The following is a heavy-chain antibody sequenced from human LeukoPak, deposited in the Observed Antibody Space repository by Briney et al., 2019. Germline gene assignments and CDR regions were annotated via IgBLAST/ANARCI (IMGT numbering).Heavy chain of an antibody. V-gene: IGHV3-7*01. D-gene: IGHD6-13*01. CDR3: ARDGTAAGLYFDL. Sequence: GGSLRLSCAASGFTFSNAWMSWVRQAPGKGLEWVASIRQDGGEKSYVDSVKGRFTISRDNTKNSLYLQMSSLRAEDTAVYYCARDGTAAGLYFDLWGQGTLVTVSS. J-gene: IGHJ4*01. CDR1: GFTFSNAW. CDR2: IRQDGGEK.